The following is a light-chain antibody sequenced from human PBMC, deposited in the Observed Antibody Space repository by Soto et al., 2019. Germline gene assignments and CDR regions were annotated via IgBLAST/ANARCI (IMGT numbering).Light chain of an antibody. CDR1: QSVFRGSDTKNY. CDR2: WAS. CDR3: QQYSSTPNT. J-gene: IGKJ5*01. V-gene: IGKV4-1*01. Sequence: DTVMTQSPDSLAVSLGERATINCKSSQSVFRGSDTKNYLAWYQQKPGQPPKLLTYWASTRESGVPDRFSGSGSGTDFTPTISNLQAEDVAVYYCQQYSSTPNTFGQGTRLEIK.